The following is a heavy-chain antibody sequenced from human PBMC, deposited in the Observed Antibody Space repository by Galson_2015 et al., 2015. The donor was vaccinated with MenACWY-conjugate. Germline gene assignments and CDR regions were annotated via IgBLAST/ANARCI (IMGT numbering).Heavy chain of an antibody. Sequence: SLRFSCAASGFTFSSYWMHWVRQAPGKGLVWVSRVNSDGSGTGYADSVKGRFTISRDNAKNMLFLQMNSLKVEDTAVYYCARSYVPGSDKKNYLMGVWGRGTTVTVSS. D-gene: IGHD3-16*01. V-gene: IGHV3-74*01. CDR1: GFTFSSYW. CDR2: VNSDGSGT. J-gene: IGHJ6*03. CDR3: ARSYVPGSDKKNYLMGV.